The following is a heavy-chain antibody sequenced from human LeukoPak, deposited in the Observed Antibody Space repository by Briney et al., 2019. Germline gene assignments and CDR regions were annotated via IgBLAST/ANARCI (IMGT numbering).Heavy chain of an antibody. CDR2: KCYSGST. CDR3: ARRTGYYDGFDY. D-gene: IGHD3/OR15-3a*01. V-gene: IGHV4-59*01. J-gene: IGHJ4*02. Sequence: PSETLSLTCTVSGGSISSYYWSWIRQPPGKGLEWIGYKCYSGSTNYNPSLKSRVTISVDTSKNQFSLKLTSVPAGDTAVYYCARRTGYYDGFDYWGQGTLVTVSS. CDR1: GGSISSYY.